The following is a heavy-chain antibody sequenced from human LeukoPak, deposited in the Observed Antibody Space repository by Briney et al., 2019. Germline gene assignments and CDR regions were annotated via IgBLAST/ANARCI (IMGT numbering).Heavy chain of an antibody. CDR2: IWYDGSNK. CDR1: GFTFSSYG. V-gene: IGHV3-33*01. D-gene: IGHD2-2*03. J-gene: IGHJ4*02. Sequence: GGSLRLSCAASGFTFSSYGMHWVRQAPGKGLEWVAVIWYDGSNKYYADSVKGRFTISRDNSKNTLYLQVNSLRAEDTAVYYCARDNGYCSSTSCTYYFDYWGQGTLVTVSS. CDR3: ARDNGYCSSTSCTYYFDY.